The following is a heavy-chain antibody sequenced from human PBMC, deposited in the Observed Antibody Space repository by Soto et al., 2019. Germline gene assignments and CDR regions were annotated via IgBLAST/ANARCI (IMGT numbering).Heavy chain of an antibody. CDR1: GGTFSSYA. D-gene: IGHD2-2*01. CDR3: ARDRYCSSTSCHLYYFDY. CDR2: IIPIFGTA. V-gene: IGHV1-69*13. Sequence: SVKVSCKASGGTFSSYAISWVRQAPGQGLEWMGGIIPIFGTANYAQKFQGRVTITADESTSTAYMELSSLRSEDTAVYYCARDRYCSSTSCHLYYFDYWGQGTLVTVSS. J-gene: IGHJ4*02.